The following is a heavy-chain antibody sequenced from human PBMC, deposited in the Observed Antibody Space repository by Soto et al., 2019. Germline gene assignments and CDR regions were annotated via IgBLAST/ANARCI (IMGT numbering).Heavy chain of an antibody. CDR2: ISSNGVGT. D-gene: IGHD3-22*01. V-gene: IGHV3-64*01. CDR3: ARDSGYYSDAFDI. CDR1: GFTLSGYA. Sequence: PGGSLRLSCAASGFTLSGYAMDWVRQAPGKGLEYVSGISSNGVGTYYANSVQGRFTISRDNSKNTLYLQMNSLRAEDTAVYYCARDSGYYSDAFDIWGQGTMVTVSS. J-gene: IGHJ3*02.